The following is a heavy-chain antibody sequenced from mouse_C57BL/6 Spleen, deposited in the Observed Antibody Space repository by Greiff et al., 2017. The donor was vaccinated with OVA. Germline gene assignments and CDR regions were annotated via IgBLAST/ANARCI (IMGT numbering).Heavy chain of an antibody. CDR1: GFNIKNTY. V-gene: IGHV14-3*01. CDR2: IDPANGNT. D-gene: IGHD1-1*01. J-gene: IGHJ2*01. Sequence: EVQRVESVAELVRPGASVKLSCTASGFNIKNTYMHWVKQRPEQGLEWIGRIDPANGNTKYAPKFQGKATITADTSSNTAYLQLSSLTSEDTAIYYCARSAGFNYYENFDYWGQGTTLTVSS. CDR3: ARSAGFNYYENFDY.